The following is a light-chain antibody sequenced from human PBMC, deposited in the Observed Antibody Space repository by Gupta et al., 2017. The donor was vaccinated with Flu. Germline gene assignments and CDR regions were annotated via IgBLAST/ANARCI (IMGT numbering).Light chain of an antibody. V-gene: IGKV3-11*01. J-gene: IGKJ4*01. CDR3: QQRSNWPPLT. CDR2: DAS. Sequence: EIVLTQSPATLSLSPGERATLSCRASQSVSSYLAWYQQKPSQAPRLLIYDASNRATGIPARFSGSGFGTDFALTISSREPEDFAGYYCQQRSNWPPLTFGGGTKVEIK. CDR1: QSVSSY.